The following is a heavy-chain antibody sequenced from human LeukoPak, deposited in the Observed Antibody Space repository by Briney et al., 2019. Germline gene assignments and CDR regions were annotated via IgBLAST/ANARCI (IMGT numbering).Heavy chain of an antibody. CDR3: AREGSPRRIDAFDI. Sequence: GGSLRLSCAASGFAFSSYSMNWVRQAPGKGLEWVSSISSSSSYIYYADSVKGRFTISRDNAKNSLYLQMNSLRAEDTAVYYCAREGSPRRIDAFDIWGQGTMVTVSS. J-gene: IGHJ3*02. CDR2: ISSSSSYI. CDR1: GFAFSSYS. V-gene: IGHV3-21*01. D-gene: IGHD6-13*01.